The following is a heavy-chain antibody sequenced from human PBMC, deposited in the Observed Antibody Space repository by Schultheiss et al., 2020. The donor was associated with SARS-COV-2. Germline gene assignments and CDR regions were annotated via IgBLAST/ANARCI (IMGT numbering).Heavy chain of an antibody. CDR1: GFTFSSYA. CDR3: ANLRVAPDAFDI. CDR2: ISYDGSNK. Sequence: GGSLRLSCAASGFTFSSYAMHWVRQAPGKGLEWVAVISYDGSNKYYADSVKGRFTISRDNSKNTLYLQMNSLRAEDTAVYYCANLRVAPDAFDIWGQGTMVTVSS. D-gene: IGHD2-15*01. V-gene: IGHV3-30*01. J-gene: IGHJ3*02.